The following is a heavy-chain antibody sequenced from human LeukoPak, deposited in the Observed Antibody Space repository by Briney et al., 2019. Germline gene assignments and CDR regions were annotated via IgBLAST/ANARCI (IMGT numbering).Heavy chain of an antibody. CDR2: ISSSSSYI. D-gene: IGHD6-19*01. Sequence: GGPLRLSCAASGFTFSSYSMNWVRQAPGKGLEWVSSISSSSSYIYYADSVKGRFTISRDNAKNSLYLQMNSLRAEDTAVYYCARDEIAVAGLYDYWGQGTLVTVSS. CDR1: GFTFSSYS. V-gene: IGHV3-21*01. CDR3: ARDEIAVAGLYDY. J-gene: IGHJ4*02.